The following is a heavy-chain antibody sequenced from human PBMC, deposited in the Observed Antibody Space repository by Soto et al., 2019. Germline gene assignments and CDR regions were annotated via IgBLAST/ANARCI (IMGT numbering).Heavy chain of an antibody. CDR3: ARSQGTIFGVVTPGRYGMDV. Sequence: QVQLVESGGGVVQPGRSLRLSCAASGFTFSSYAMHWVRQAPGKGLEWVAVISYDGSNKYYADSVKGRFTISRDNSKNTLYLQMNSLRAEDTAVYYCARSQGTIFGVVTPGRYGMDVWGQGTTVTVSS. J-gene: IGHJ6*02. CDR1: GFTFSSYA. CDR2: ISYDGSNK. V-gene: IGHV3-30-3*01. D-gene: IGHD3-3*01.